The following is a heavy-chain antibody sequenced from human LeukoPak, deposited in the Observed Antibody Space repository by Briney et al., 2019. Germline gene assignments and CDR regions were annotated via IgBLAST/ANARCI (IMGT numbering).Heavy chain of an antibody. CDR3: ARVPGDY. CDR1: TFSLTNYA. CDR2: ISSSDSI. Sequence: GGSLRLPCAASTFSLTNYAINWVPQAPGQGLEWVSHISSSDSILYADSVKGRFTISRDNAKNSLYLQMNSLRAEDTAVYYCARVPGDYWGQGTLVTVSS. V-gene: IGHV3-48*01. J-gene: IGHJ4*02. D-gene: IGHD3-10*01.